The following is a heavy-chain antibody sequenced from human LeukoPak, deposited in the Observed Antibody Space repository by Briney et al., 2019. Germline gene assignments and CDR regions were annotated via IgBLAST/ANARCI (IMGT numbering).Heavy chain of an antibody. CDR3: ARQSWLAYYMDV. D-gene: IGHD6-19*01. V-gene: IGHV4-38-2*02. CDR1: VYSISSGYY. Sequence: SETLSLTCTVSVYSISSGYYWGWIQQPPGKGLEWIGSIYHSGSTYYNPSLKSRVTISVDTSKNQFSLKLSSVTAADTAVYYCARQSWLAYYMDVWGKGTTVTVSS. J-gene: IGHJ6*03. CDR2: IYHSGST.